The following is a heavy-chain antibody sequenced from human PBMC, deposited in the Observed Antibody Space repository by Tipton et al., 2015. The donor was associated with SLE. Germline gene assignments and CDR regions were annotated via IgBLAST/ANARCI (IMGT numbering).Heavy chain of an antibody. Sequence: SLRLSCAASGFTFSSYSMNWVRQAPGKGLEWVSSISSSSSYIYYADSVKGRFTISRDNAKNSLYLQMNSLRAEDTAVYYCARGGGQWLVLDAFDIWGQGTMVTVSS. V-gene: IGHV3-21*01. D-gene: IGHD6-19*01. CDR1: GFTFSSYS. CDR2: ISSSSSYI. J-gene: IGHJ3*02. CDR3: ARGGGQWLVLDAFDI.